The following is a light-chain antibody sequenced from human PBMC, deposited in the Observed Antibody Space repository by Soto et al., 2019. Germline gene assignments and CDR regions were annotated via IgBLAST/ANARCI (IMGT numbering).Light chain of an antibody. J-gene: IGKJ1*01. CDR3: QQYDSSPWT. Sequence: EIVLTQSPGTLSLSPGERATLSCRASQSVSSNYLAWYQQKPGQAPRLLIYGASSRATGIPDRFSGSGSGTGFPLTISRLEPEDLAVYYCQQYDSSPWTFGQGTQVEIK. V-gene: IGKV3-20*01. CDR2: GAS. CDR1: QSVSSNY.